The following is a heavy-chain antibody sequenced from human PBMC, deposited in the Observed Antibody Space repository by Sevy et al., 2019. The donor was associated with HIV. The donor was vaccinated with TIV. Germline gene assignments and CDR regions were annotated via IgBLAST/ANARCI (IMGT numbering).Heavy chain of an antibody. D-gene: IGHD3-3*01. Sequence: SETLSLTCAVSGGSISSSNWWSWVRQPPGKGLEWIEEIYHSGSTNYNPSLKSRVTISVDKSKNQFSLKLSSVTAADTAVYYCARGSLGAYDFWSGYSNYYFDYWGQGTLVTVSS. J-gene: IGHJ4*02. CDR3: ARGSLGAYDFWSGYSNYYFDY. CDR2: IYHSGST. CDR1: GGSISSSNW. V-gene: IGHV4-4*02.